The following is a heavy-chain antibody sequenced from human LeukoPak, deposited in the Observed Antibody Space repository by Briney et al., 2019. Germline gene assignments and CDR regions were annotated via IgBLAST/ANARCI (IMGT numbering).Heavy chain of an antibody. CDR1: GFTFTSYY. D-gene: IGHD3-10*01. J-gene: IGHJ4*02. V-gene: IGHV3-74*01. CDR2: ISGDGSNT. CDR3: VKLLWFGDGTFDY. Sequence: PGGSLRLSCAASGFTFTSYYMHWVRQAPGKGLVWVSRISGDGSNTIYADSVKGRFTISRDNAKNSLYLQMNSLRAEDTAVYYCVKLLWFGDGTFDYWGQGTLVTVSS.